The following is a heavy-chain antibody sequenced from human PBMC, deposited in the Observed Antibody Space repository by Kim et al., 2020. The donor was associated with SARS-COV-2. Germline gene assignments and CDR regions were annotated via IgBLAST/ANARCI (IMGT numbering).Heavy chain of an antibody. Sequence: GGSLRLSCAASGFTFSSYSMNWVRQAPGKGLEWVSYISSSSSTIYYADSVKGRFTISRDNAKNSLYLQMNSLRAEDTAVYYCARFGYCSGGSCYSATRGYGMDVWGQGTTVTVSS. V-gene: IGHV3-48*04. CDR1: GFTFSSYS. J-gene: IGHJ6*02. D-gene: IGHD2-15*01. CDR2: ISSSSSTI. CDR3: ARFGYCSGGSCYSATRGYGMDV.